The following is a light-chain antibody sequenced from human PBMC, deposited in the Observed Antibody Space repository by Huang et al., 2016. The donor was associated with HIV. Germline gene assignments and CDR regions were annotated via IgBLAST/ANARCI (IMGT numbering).Light chain of an antibody. J-gene: IGKJ5*01. Sequence: EIVLTQSPDTLFLSPGERATVSCRVSQTIKNIYLAWYQQKPGQGPRLLIYGASSRATDSPDRLSGSGSGTDFTLTINRREPEDFAVYYCQQYDSSQGISFGQGTRLEMK. CDR3: QQYDSSQGIS. CDR2: GAS. V-gene: IGKV3-20*01. CDR1: QTIKNIY.